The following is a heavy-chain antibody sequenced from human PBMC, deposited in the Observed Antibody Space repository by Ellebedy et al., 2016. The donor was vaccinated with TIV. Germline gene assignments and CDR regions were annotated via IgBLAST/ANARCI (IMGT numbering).Heavy chain of an antibody. Sequence: PGGSLRLSCAASGFSFSAYTMNWVRQAPGQGLEWLSYISSSSSTIFYTGSVKGWFTIPRDNAKNSLYLQINSLRPEDTAVFYCARELAAAGFFDDWGQGTLVTVSS. J-gene: IGHJ5*02. D-gene: IGHD6-13*01. V-gene: IGHV3-48*04. CDR2: ISSSSSTI. CDR3: ARELAAAGFFDD. CDR1: GFSFSAYT.